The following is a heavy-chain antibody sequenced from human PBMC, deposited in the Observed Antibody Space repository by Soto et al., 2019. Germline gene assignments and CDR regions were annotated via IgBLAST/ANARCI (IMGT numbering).Heavy chain of an antibody. CDR2: ISYDGSNK. V-gene: IGHV3-30*18. D-gene: IGHD5-12*01. J-gene: IGHJ6*02. Sequence: VGSLRLSCAASGFTFRSYVMHWVRQAPGKGLEWVAIISYDGSNKYYVNSVKGRFTISRDNSNNTLYLQMNRLRAEDTAIYYCAKDSSREVATTTNMYYHERMDVWAQATTVTVSS. CDR1: GFTFRSYV. CDR3: AKDSSREVATTTNMYYHERMDV.